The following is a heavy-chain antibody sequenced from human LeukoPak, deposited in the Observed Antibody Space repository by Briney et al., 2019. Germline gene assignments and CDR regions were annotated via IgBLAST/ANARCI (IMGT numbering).Heavy chain of an antibody. D-gene: IGHD3-10*01. CDR2: VFPEDPDV. J-gene: IGHJ5*02. Sequence: GESLKISCKASGYSFTTYWIGWVRQLPGRGLEWMGVVFPEDPDVIYNPSFEGQVTISADKSINTAYLQWDSLKASDTAMYYCARYPLIRVSYNWFDPWGQGTLVTVSS. CDR1: GYSFTTYW. V-gene: IGHV5-51*01. CDR3: ARYPLIRVSYNWFDP.